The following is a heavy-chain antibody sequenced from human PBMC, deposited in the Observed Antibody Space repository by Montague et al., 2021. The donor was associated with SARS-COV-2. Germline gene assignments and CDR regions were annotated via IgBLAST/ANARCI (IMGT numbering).Heavy chain of an antibody. J-gene: IGHJ6*02. D-gene: IGHD5-18*01. Sequence: SLRLSCAASGLTVSSNYMSWVRQAPGKGLEWVSVIYSGGSTYYADSVKGRFTISRDNSKNTLYLQMNSLRAEDTAVYYCARDLDTAGGMDVWGQGTTVTVSS. CDR1: GLTVSSNY. CDR2: IYSGGST. CDR3: ARDLDTAGGMDV. V-gene: IGHV3-66*01.